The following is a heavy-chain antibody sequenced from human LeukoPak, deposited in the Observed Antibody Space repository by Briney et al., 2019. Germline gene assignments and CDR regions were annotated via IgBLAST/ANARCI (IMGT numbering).Heavy chain of an antibody. CDR1: GASINSYY. Sequence: SETLSLTCTVSGASINSYYWSWIRQPAGKGLEWIGRIYTSGSTNYNPSLKSRVTMSVDTSKNQFSLKLSSVTAADTAVYYCARDPWGIVGATNAFDIWGQGTMVTVSS. J-gene: IGHJ3*02. D-gene: IGHD1-26*01. V-gene: IGHV4-4*07. CDR3: ARDPWGIVGATNAFDI. CDR2: IYTSGST.